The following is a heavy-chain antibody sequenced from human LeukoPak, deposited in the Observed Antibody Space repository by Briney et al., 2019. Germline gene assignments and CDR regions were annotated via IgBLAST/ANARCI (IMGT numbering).Heavy chain of an antibody. CDR2: MNPNSCNT. CDR1: GYTFTSYD. Sequence: ASVKVSCKASGYTFTSYDINWVRQATGQGLEWMGWMNPNSCNTGYAQKFQGRVTITRNTSISTAYTELSSLRSEDTAVYYCARWGGYCSSTSCYGRDYWGQGTLVTVSS. J-gene: IGHJ4*02. D-gene: IGHD2-2*01. V-gene: IGHV1-8*03. CDR3: ARWGGYCSSTSCYGRDY.